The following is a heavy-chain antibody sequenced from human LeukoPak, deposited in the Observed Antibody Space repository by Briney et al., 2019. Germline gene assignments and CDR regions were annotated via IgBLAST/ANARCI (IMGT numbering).Heavy chain of an antibody. J-gene: IGHJ4*02. Sequence: GWSLRLSCSACGFTVSSNYMIWVGQAAGRGLEWVSVSYSGGSTYYADSVKGRFTISRDNSKNTLYLQMNSLRAEDTAVYYCARVVYSSSSSDYWGQGTLVTVSS. D-gene: IGHD6-13*01. CDR3: ARVVYSSSSSDY. CDR2: SYSGGST. CDR1: GFTVSSNY. V-gene: IGHV3-66*01.